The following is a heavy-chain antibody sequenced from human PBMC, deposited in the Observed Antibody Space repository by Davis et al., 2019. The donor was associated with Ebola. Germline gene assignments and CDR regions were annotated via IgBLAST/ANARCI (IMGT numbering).Heavy chain of an antibody. CDR2: INPDAKEI. V-gene: IGHV3-7*01. J-gene: IGHJ4*02. Sequence: PGGSLRLSCAGSGFTFRESWMSWVRQAPGQGLQWVARINPDAKEIYYVDSVKGRFTISRDNARNSLFLQINRLGADDTAIYYCARDRAYSAFDYWGRGTLVTVST. D-gene: IGHD5-12*01. CDR3: ARDRAYSAFDY. CDR1: GFTFRESW.